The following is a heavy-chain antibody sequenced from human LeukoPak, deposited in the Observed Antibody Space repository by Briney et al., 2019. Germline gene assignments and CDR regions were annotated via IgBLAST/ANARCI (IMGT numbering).Heavy chain of an antibody. D-gene: IGHD2-2*01. CDR3: TTVAPDLTYCSSSTSCPYGGYYYYMDV. CDR1: GFTFSNAW. Sequence: GGSLRLSCAASGFTFSNAWMSWVRQAPGKGLEWVGRIKSKTDGGTTDYAAPVKGRFTISRDDSKNTLYLQMNSLKTEDTAVYYCTTVAPDLTYCSSSTSCPYGGYYYYMDVWGKGTTVTVSS. J-gene: IGHJ6*03. CDR2: IKSKTDGGTT. V-gene: IGHV3-15*01.